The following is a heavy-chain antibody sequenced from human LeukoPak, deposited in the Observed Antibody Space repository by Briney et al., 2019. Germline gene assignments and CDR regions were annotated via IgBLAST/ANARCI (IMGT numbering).Heavy chain of an antibody. V-gene: IGHV1-69*13. CDR1: GGTFSSYA. D-gene: IGHD3-22*01. Sequence: ASVKVSCKASGGTFSSYAISWVRQAPGQRLEWMGGIIPIFGTANYAQKFQGRVTITADESTSTAYMELSSLRSEDTAVYYCARSPSPVIVVVRFNWFDPWGQGTLVTVSS. J-gene: IGHJ5*02. CDR2: IIPIFGTA. CDR3: ARSPSPVIVVVRFNWFDP.